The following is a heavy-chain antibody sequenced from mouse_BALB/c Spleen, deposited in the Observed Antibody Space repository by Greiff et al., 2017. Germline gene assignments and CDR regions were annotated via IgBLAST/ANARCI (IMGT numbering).Heavy chain of an antibody. CDR1: GFNIKDYY. CDR3: ALRRPYAMDY. J-gene: IGHJ4*01. V-gene: IGHV14-1*02. CDR2: IDPENGNT. D-gene: IGHD1-2*01. Sequence: EVQLQESGAELVRPGALVKLSCKASGFNIKDYYMHWVKQRPEQGLEWIGWIDPENGNTIYDPKFQGKASITADTSSNTAYLQLSSLTSEDTAVYYCALRRPYAMDYWGQGTSVTVSS.